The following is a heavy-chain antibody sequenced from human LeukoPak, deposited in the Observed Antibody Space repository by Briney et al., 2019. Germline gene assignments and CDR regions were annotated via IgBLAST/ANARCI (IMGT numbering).Heavy chain of an antibody. V-gene: IGHV3-30*02. CDR3: ASPFYDFWSGAFDI. CDR1: GFTFSSYG. J-gene: IGHJ3*02. CDR2: IRYDGSNK. D-gene: IGHD3-3*01. Sequence: PGGSLRLSCAASGFTFSSYGMHWVRQAPGKGLEWVAFIRYDGSNKYYADSVKGRFTISRDNSKNTLYLQMNSLRAEDTAVYYCASPFYDFWSGAFDIWGQGTMVTVSS.